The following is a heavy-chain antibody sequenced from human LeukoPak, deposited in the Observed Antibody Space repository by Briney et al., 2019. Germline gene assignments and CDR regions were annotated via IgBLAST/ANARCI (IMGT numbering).Heavy chain of an antibody. J-gene: IGHJ5*02. Sequence: KVSCKLSGYTLTELSMHWVRQAPGQGLEWMGGFDPEDGETIYAQKFQGRVTMTEDTSTDTAYMELSSLRSEDTAVYYCATRGRGFDWFDPWGQGTLVTVSS. CDR3: ATRGRGFDWFDP. CDR1: GYTLTELS. V-gene: IGHV1-24*01. CDR2: FDPEDGET. D-gene: IGHD3-10*01.